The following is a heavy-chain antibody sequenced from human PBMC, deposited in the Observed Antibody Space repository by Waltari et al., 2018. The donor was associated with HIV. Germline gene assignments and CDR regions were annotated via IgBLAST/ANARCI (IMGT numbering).Heavy chain of an antibody. CDR3: ARVRARDGYRHFDY. CDR1: GYTFSSSD. CDR2: MNPNSGNT. J-gene: IGHJ4*02. Sequence: QVQLVQDGAEVQKPGASVNGACEASGYTFSSSDIDWVGQAAGHGLQWMGWMNPNSGNTGYAQNFQGRLTMTRNTSINTAYMELSSLISEDTAVYYCARVRARDGYRHFDYWGQGALVTVSS. V-gene: IGHV1-8*01. D-gene: IGHD5-12*01.